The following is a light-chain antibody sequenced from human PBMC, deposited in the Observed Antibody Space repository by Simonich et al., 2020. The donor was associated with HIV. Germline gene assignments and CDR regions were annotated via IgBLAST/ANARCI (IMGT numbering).Light chain of an antibody. J-gene: IGLJ3*02. Sequence: QSALPPPAPVSGSPGQSITLSCPGTRSAVGGYKPVSWYQQHPGKAPKVMIYDVSERPSGVLNRFSGSKSGNTASLTISGLQAEDEGDYYCSSYTSSSTWVFGGGTKLTVL. V-gene: IGLV2-14*01. CDR3: SSYTSSSTWV. CDR1: RSAVGGYKP. CDR2: DVS.